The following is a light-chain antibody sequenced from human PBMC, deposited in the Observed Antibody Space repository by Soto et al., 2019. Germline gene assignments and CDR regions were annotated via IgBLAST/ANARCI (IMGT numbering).Light chain of an antibody. CDR3: QQYGSSPRT. J-gene: IGKJ1*01. CDR1: QSVSNNY. V-gene: IGKV3-20*01. Sequence: EIVLTQSPGTLSLSPGERATLSCRASQSVSNNYLAWYQQKPGQAPRPLIYGASSRATGIPDRFSGSESGTDFNLTISRLEPEDFAVYYCQQYGSSPRTFGQGTKVDI. CDR2: GAS.